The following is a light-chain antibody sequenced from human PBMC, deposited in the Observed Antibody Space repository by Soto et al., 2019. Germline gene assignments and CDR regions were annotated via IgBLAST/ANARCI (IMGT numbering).Light chain of an antibody. CDR1: SSDVGGYNY. CDR2: EVS. V-gene: IGLV2-14*01. J-gene: IGLJ3*02. CDR3: PSYTGSSTWV. Sequence: QSALTQPASVSGSPGQSITISCTGTSSDVGGYNYVSWYQQYPGKAPKLMIYEVSDRPSGVSNRFSGSKSGNTASLTISGLQAEDEADYYCPSYTGSSTWVFGGGTKLTVL.